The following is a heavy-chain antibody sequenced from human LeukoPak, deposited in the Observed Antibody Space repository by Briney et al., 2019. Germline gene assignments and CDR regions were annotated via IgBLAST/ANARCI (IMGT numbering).Heavy chain of an antibody. CDR3: WRPGGYCSGGSCHGAFDI. CDR1: GYSFSSYW. J-gene: IGHJ3*02. D-gene: IGHD2-15*01. CDR2: IYPGYSDT. Sequence: GESPKTSRKGFGYSFSSYWIGWVRQIPGKGVDGVGSIYPGYSDTRYRPSPQGPITISAAKSISTAYLQRSSCKASVSASHYRWRPGGYCSGGSCHGAFDIWGQGTMVTVSS. V-gene: IGHV5-51*01.